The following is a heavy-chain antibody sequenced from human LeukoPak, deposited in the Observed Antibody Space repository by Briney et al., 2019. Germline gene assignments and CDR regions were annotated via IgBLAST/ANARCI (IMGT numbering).Heavy chain of an antibody. CDR2: IYYSGST. J-gene: IGHJ1*01. Sequence: PSQTLSLTCTVSGGSISSGDYYWSWIRQPPGKGLEWIGYIYYSGSTYYNPSLKSRVTISVDTSKNRFSLKLSSVTAADTAVYYCARHSRSSSTRYFQLWGQGTLVTVSS. V-gene: IGHV4-30-4*08. D-gene: IGHD6-13*01. CDR3: ARHSRSSSTRYFQL. CDR1: GGSISSGDYY.